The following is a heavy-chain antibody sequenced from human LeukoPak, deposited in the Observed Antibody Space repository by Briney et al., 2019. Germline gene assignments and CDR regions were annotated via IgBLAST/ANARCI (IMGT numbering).Heavy chain of an antibody. J-gene: IGHJ4*02. CDR1: GGTFSSYA. Sequence: GSSVKVSCKASGGTFSSYAISWVRQAPGQGLEWMGRIIPIFGTANYAQKFQGRVTITTDESTSTAYMEPSSLRSEDTAVYYCATTREWLRVYYFDYWGQGTLVTVSS. CDR2: IIPIFGTA. D-gene: IGHD5-12*01. V-gene: IGHV1-69*05. CDR3: ATTREWLRVYYFDY.